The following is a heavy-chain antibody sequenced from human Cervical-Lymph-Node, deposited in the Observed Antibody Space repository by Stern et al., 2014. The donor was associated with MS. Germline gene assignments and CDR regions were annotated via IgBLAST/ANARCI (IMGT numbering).Heavy chain of an antibody. Sequence: MQLVESGAEVKKPGASVKVSCKTSGYSFPSYEIHWVRQATGPGLEWMGWMNPNSGNTGYVQKFQGRVTMTRDTSISTAYMELSSLTSEDTAVYYCTRKGNFDPWGQGTQVIVSS. CDR1: GYSFPSYE. CDR3: TRKGNFDP. CDR2: MNPNSGNT. J-gene: IGHJ5*02. V-gene: IGHV1-8*02.